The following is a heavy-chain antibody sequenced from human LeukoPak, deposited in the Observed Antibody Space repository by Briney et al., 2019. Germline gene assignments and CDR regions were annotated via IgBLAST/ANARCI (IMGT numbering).Heavy chain of an antibody. CDR2: INHSGST. CDR1: GGTFSGYY. D-gene: IGHD5-18*01. CDR3: ARVGGLYSYGYRSRNYFDY. V-gene: IGHV4-34*01. J-gene: IGHJ4*02. Sequence: SESLSLTCAVYGGTFSGYYWSWIRQPPGKGLEWIGEINHSGSTNYNPSLKSRVTISVDTSKTQFSLKLSSVTAADTAVYYCARVGGLYSYGYRSRNYFDYWGQGTLVTVSS.